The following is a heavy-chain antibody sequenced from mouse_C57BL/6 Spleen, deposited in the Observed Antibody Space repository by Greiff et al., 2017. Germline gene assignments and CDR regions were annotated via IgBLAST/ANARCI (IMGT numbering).Heavy chain of an antibody. J-gene: IGHJ2*01. Sequence: QQSCKASGYTFTSYWMHWVKQRPGRGLEWIGRIDPTSGGTKYNEKFKSKATLTVDKPSSTAYMQLSSLTSEDSAVYYCARDYSNYADYWGQGTTLTVSS. CDR2: IDPTSGGT. V-gene: IGHV1-72*01. CDR1: GYTFTSYW. CDR3: ARDYSNYADY. D-gene: IGHD2-5*01.